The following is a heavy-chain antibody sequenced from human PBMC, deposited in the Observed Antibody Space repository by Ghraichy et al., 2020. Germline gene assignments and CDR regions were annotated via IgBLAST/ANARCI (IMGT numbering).Heavy chain of an antibody. V-gene: IGHV3-7*03. D-gene: IGHD3-9*01. CDR1: GFTFSSHY. CDR2: IKQDGSDT. J-gene: IGHJ3*02. Sequence: LSLTCAASGFTFSSHYMTWVRQAPGKGLEWVANIKQDGSDTFYLDSVRGRFTISRDNAKNSLYMQMNSLRADDTAVYYCARESVLTGMGDDASDIWGQGTMVTVSS. CDR3: ARESVLTGMGDDASDI.